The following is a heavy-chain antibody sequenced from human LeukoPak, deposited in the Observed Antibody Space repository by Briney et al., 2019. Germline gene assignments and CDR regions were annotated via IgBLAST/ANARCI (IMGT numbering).Heavy chain of an antibody. V-gene: IGHV3-48*03. CDR2: ISSNGSTI. CDR1: EFAFSGYE. J-gene: IGHJ4*02. D-gene: IGHD6-13*01. CDR3: ARDPGRGIAAAQYFDY. Sequence: PGGSLRLSCAAAEFAFSGYEMNWVRQAPGKGLEWVSYISSNGSTIYYADSVKGGVTISRDNAKNTLYLQMNILRADDTAVYYCARDPGRGIAAAQYFDYWGQGTLVTVSS.